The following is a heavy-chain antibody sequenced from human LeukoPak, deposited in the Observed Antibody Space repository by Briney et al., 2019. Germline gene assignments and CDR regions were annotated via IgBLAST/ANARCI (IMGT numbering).Heavy chain of an antibody. V-gene: IGHV3-33*01. Sequence: GRSLRLSCAASGFTFSSYGMHWVREGPGKGLEWVSVIWYDGSNKYYADSVKGRFTISRDNSKNTLYLQMNSLRGEDTAVYYCARDGIAVAVPFDYWGQGTLVTVSS. J-gene: IGHJ4*02. CDR2: IWYDGSNK. CDR3: ARDGIAVAVPFDY. D-gene: IGHD6-19*01. CDR1: GFTFSSYG.